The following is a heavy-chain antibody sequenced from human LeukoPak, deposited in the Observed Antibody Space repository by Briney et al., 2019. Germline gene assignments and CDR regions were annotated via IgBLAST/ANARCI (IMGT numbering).Heavy chain of an antibody. CDR1: GFTFGSYA. CDR2: ISGSGGST. D-gene: IGHD3-16*01. CDR3: AKDPLDYYYGMDV. V-gene: IGHV3-23*01. J-gene: IGHJ6*02. Sequence: GGSLRLSCAASGFTFGSYAMSWVRQAPGKGLEWVSAISGSGGSTYYADSVKGRFTISRDNSKNTLYLQMNSLRAEDTAVYYCAKDPLDYYYGMDVWGQGTTVTVSS.